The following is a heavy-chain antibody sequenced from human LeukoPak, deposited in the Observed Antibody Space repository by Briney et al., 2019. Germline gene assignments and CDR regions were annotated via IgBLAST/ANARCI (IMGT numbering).Heavy chain of an antibody. CDR3: AKTAVGVAAAVN. J-gene: IGHJ4*02. CDR1: GFTFSNYA. V-gene: IGHV3-23*01. CDR2: ISASGGST. D-gene: IGHD6-13*01. Sequence: GGSLGLSCAASGFTFSNYAMSWVRQAPGKGLEWVSAISASGGSTYYADSVKGRFTISRDNSKNTLYLQMNSLRAENTAVYYCAKTAVGVAAAVNWGQGTLVTVSS.